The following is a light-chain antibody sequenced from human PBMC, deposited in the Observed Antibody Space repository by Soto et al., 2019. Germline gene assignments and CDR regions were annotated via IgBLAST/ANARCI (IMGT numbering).Light chain of an antibody. J-gene: IGKJ1*01. Sequence: EIVMTQSPATLSVSPGERATLSCRASQRVSSNLAWYQQKPGQAPRLVIYGASTRATGFPVRFSGRGSGTEFTLIISSLQSEDFAVYYCQQYNNWPQTFGQGTKVEIK. CDR2: GAS. CDR1: QRVSSN. CDR3: QQYNNWPQT. V-gene: IGKV3-15*01.